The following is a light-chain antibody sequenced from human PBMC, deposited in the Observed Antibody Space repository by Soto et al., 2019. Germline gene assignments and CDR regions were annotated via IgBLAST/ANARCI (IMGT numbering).Light chain of an antibody. V-gene: IGLV2-23*01. CDR3: CSYAGSSTRVV. CDR1: SSDVGSYNL. Sequence: QSVLTQPASVSGSPGQSITISCTGTSSDVGSYNLVSWYQQHPGKAPKLMIYEGSKRPSGVSNRFSGSKSGNTASLTISGLQAEDEADYYCCSYAGSSTRVVFGAGTKVTV. CDR2: EGS. J-gene: IGLJ2*01.